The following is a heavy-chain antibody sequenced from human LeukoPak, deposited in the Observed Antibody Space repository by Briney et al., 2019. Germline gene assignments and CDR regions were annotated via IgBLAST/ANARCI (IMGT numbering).Heavy chain of an antibody. CDR1: GFTFSTYA. D-gene: IGHD2-2*01. J-gene: IGHJ4*02. CDR3: ARDLPRRVPY. V-gene: IGHV3-66*01. Sequence: GGSLTLSCAASGFTFSTYAMSWVRQAPGKGLEWVSVIYSGGSTYYADSVKGRFTISRDNSKNTMYLQMNSLRAEDTAVYYCARDLPRRVPYWGQGTLVTVSS. CDR2: IYSGGST.